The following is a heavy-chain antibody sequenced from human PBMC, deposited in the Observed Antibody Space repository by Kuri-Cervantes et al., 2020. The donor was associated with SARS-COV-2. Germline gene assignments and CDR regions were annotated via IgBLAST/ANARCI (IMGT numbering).Heavy chain of an antibody. D-gene: IGHD3-10*01. CDR2: ISGSGGST. J-gene: IGHJ3*02. CDR1: GFTFSSYA. V-gene: IGHV3-23*01. CDR3: AKDFSIWFGELGDAFDI. Sequence: GESLKISCAASGFTFSSYAMSWVRQAPGKGLEWVSAISGSGGSTYYADPVKGRFTISRDNSKNTLYLQMNSLRAEDTAVYYCAKDFSIWFGELGDAFDIWGQGTMVTVSS.